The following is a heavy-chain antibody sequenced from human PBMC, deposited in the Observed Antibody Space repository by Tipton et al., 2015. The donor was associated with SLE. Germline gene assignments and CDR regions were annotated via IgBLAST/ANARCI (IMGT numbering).Heavy chain of an antibody. V-gene: IGHV4-59*01. CDR1: GASMTGYY. CDR2: IYHSGNT. Sequence: TLSLTCTVSGASMTGYYWSWIRQPPGKGLEWIGYIYHSGNTNYNPSLKSRLTISVDTSQNQFSLKLSSVTAADTAVYYCARDRCSGGCCYFDCWGLGARVTVSS. J-gene: IGHJ4*02. D-gene: IGHD2-15*01. CDR3: ARDRCSGGCCYFDC.